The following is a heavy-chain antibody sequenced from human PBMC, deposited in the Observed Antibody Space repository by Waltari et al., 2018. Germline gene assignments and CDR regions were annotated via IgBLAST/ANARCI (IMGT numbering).Heavy chain of an antibody. CDR2: VHHSGKT. V-gene: IGHV4-4*02. J-gene: IGHJ4*02. CDR1: GDSISGNYW. Sequence: QVQLQESGQGLVKPSGTLSPTCAVSGDSISGNYWWSWVRQSPEKGLEWIGQVHHSGKTHYNPSLQSRVTISVDKPKNQFSLNLNSVTGADTAVYYCAGDRAIGLFFDYWGRGTLVTVSS. D-gene: IGHD2-2*01. CDR3: AGDRAIGLFFDY.